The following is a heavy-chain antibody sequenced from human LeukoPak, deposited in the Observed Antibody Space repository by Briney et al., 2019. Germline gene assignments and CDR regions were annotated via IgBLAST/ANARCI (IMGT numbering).Heavy chain of an antibody. V-gene: IGHV1-8*03. CDR1: GYTFTSYD. CDR3: ASGYEDAFDI. D-gene: IGHD3-16*01. Sequence: GASVTVSCTACGYTFTSYDIKWVGQAAGKGLEWMGWMNPNSGNTVYGQKFQGRVTITRNTSISTAYMELSSLRSEDTAVYYCASGYEDAFDIWGQGTMVTVSS. CDR2: MNPNSGNT. J-gene: IGHJ3*02.